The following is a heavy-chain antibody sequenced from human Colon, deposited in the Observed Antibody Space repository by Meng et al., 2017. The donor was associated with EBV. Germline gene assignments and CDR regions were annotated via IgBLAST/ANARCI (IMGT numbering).Heavy chain of an antibody. CDR1: GDSVSDTNHF. J-gene: IGHJ4*02. CDR2: INSNWNT. D-gene: IGHD3-16*01. V-gene: IGHV4-39*07. Sequence: QLQLQESGPGLVKPSENPSLTCIVAGDSVSDTNHFWGWVRQAPGKGLEWVGSINSNWNTYSNPSLTSRVTMSLDTSKNQFSLKLSSVTAADTAVYYCVRVRGDFDYWGQGTLVTVSS. CDR3: VRVRGDFDY.